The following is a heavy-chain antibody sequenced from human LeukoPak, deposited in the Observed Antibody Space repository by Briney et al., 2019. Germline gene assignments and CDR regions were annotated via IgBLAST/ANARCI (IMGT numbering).Heavy chain of an antibody. V-gene: IGHV4-4*02. Sequence: SGTLSLTCAVSGGSISSSNWWSWVRQPPGKGLEWIGEIYHSGSTNYNPSLKSRVTISVDKSKNQFSLKLSSVTAADTAVYYCARDFSGDIGSYFDYWGQGTLVTVSS. CDR2: IYHSGST. J-gene: IGHJ4*02. CDR1: GGSISSSNW. D-gene: IGHD3-10*01. CDR3: ARDFSGDIGSYFDY.